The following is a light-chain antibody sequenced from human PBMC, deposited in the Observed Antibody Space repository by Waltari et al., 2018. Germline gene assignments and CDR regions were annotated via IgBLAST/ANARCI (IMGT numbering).Light chain of an antibody. CDR2: WAS. V-gene: IGKV4-1*01. CDR1: QSVLHSSNNRNY. J-gene: IGKJ4*01. Sequence: DIVMTQSPDSLSVSLGERATLNCKSSQSVLHSSNNRNYLAWYQQQPGQPPKLLISWASTRESGVPDRFSGSGSATDFTLTISSLQAEDVAVYYCQQYYSTPPTFGGGTKVEIK. CDR3: QQYYSTPPT.